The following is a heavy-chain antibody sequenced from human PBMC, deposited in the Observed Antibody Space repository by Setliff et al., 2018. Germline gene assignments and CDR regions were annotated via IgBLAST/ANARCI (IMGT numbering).Heavy chain of an antibody. J-gene: IGHJ5*02. Sequence: SESLSLTCTVSGVSISRHYWSWIRQPPGKGLEWIGSIYYRGSTKYNPSLKSRLTMSVDTSNNHLSLKMTSVTAADTAVYYCARDQGPYFDSSGYWFDPWGQGTLVTVSS. V-gene: IGHV4-59*11. CDR3: ARDQGPYFDSSGYWFDP. CDR2: IYYRGST. CDR1: GVSISRHY. D-gene: IGHD3-22*01.